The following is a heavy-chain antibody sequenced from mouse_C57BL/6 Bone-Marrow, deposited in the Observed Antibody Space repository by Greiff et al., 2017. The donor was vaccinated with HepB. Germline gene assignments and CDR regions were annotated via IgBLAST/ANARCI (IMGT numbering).Heavy chain of an antibody. CDR1: GFNIKDDY. V-gene: IGHV14-4*01. CDR3: TEIRLNY. D-gene: IGHD3-2*02. Sequence: VQLQQSGAELVRPGASVKLSCTASGFNIKDDYMHWVKQRPEQGLEWIGWIDPENGDTEYASKFQGKATITADTTSNTAYLQLSSLTSEDTAVYYCTEIRLNYWGRGTTLTVSS. CDR2: IDPENGDT. J-gene: IGHJ2*01.